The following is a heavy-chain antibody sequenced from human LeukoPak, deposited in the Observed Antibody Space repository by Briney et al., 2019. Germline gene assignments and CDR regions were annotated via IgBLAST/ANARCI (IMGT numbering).Heavy chain of an antibody. D-gene: IGHD3-22*01. Sequence: SEALTLTCTASGGSISSYYWSWIRQPPGKGLEWIGYIYYSGSTNYNPSLKSRVTISVDTSKNQFSLKLSSVTAADTAVYYCAREGRHYYDSSGYYQYFDYWGQGTLVTVSS. CDR2: IYYSGST. CDR3: AREGRHYYDSSGYYQYFDY. V-gene: IGHV4-59*01. CDR1: GGSISSYY. J-gene: IGHJ4*02.